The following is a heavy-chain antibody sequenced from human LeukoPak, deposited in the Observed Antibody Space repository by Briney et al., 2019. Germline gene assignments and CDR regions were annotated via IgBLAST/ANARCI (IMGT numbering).Heavy chain of an antibody. CDR1: GFTFSGYT. D-gene: IGHD6-19*01. Sequence: GGSLRLSCAGSGFTFSGYTIHWVRQAPGKGLEWVAVISYDGSIKYYADSVKGRFTIPRDNSKNTLYLQMNSLRAEDTAVYCCAKASGWYAPFDYGGQGTLVTVSS. J-gene: IGHJ4*02. V-gene: IGHV3-30-3*01. CDR2: ISYDGSIK. CDR3: AKASGWYAPFDY.